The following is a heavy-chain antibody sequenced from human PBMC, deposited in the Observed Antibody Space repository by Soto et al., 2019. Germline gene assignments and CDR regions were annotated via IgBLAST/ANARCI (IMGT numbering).Heavy chain of an antibody. CDR3: AGGVYCSGGSCYSYGMDV. V-gene: IGHV3-21*01. Sequence: EVQLVESGGGLVKPGGSLRLSCAASGFTFSSYSMNWVRQAPGKGLEWVSSISSSSSYIYYADSVKGRLTISRDNAKNSLYLQMNSLRAEDTAVYYCAGGVYCSGGSCYSYGMDVWGQATTVTVSS. D-gene: IGHD2-15*01. CDR1: GFTFSSYS. J-gene: IGHJ6*02. CDR2: ISSSSSYI.